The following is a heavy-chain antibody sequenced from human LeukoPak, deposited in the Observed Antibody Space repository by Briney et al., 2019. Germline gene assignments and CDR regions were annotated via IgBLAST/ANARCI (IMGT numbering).Heavy chain of an antibody. V-gene: IGHV1-46*01. CDR1: GYTFTSYG. CDR3: ARAFGAQTYSSSWGADFDY. Sequence: ASVSVSCKASGYTFTSYGISWVRQAPGQGLEWMGLVNPSGGSTSYAQKFQGRVTMTRDTSTSTVYMELSSLRSDDTAVYYCARAFGAQTYSSSWGADFDYWGQGTLVTVSS. D-gene: IGHD6-13*01. CDR2: VNPSGGST. J-gene: IGHJ4*02.